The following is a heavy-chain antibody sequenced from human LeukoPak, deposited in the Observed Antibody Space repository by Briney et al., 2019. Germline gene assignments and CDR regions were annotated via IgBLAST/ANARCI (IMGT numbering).Heavy chain of an antibody. Sequence: SETLSLTCAVYGGSFSGYYWSWIRQPPGKGLEWIGEINHSGSTNYNPSLKSRVTISVDTSKNQFSLKLSSVTAADTAVYYCARGPQQWLRRSGYYFDYWGQETLVTVSS. CDR3: ARGPQQWLRRSGYYFDY. V-gene: IGHV4-34*01. CDR1: GGSFSGYY. D-gene: IGHD6-19*01. J-gene: IGHJ4*02. CDR2: INHSGST.